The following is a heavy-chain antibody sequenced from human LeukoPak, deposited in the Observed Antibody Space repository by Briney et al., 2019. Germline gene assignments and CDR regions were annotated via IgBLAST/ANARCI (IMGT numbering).Heavy chain of an antibody. Sequence: PGGSLRLSCAASGFTFSTYGMHWVRQAPGKGLEWVAFFRFDGTNKYYADSVKGRFTISRDDSKNTLYLQMNSLRAEDTAVYYCAKKGPLQVGAVDYWGQGTLVTVSS. CDR1: GFTFSTYG. J-gene: IGHJ4*02. CDR2: FRFDGTNK. D-gene: IGHD1-26*01. CDR3: AKKGPLQVGAVDY. V-gene: IGHV3-30*02.